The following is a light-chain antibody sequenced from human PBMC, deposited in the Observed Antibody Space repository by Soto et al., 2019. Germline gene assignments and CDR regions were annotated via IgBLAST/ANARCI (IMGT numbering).Light chain of an antibody. V-gene: IGKV1-39*01. J-gene: IGKJ5*01. CDR1: QSISSY. Sequence: DIQMTQSPSSLSASVGDRFTVTCRASQSISSYLNWYQQKPGKAPKLLIYAASSLQSGVPSRFSGSGSGTDFTLTISSLQPEDFATYYCQQSYDSLFTFGQGTRLEI. CDR3: QQSYDSLFT. CDR2: AAS.